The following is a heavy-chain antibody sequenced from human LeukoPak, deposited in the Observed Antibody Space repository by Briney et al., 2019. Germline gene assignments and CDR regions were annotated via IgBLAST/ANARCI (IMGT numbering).Heavy chain of an antibody. D-gene: IGHD6-25*01. J-gene: IGHJ5*01. V-gene: IGHV4-38-2*02. Sequence: SETLSLTCTVSGYSIGSGHYWAWIRQPPGKGLEWIGCVYHSGTYYKSSLTSRVTISMDTSKNQFSLKLTSVNAADSAFYYCAKSSGGGGHDSWGQGTLVTVSS. CDR2: VYHSGT. CDR1: GYSIGSGHY. CDR3: AKSSGGGGHDS.